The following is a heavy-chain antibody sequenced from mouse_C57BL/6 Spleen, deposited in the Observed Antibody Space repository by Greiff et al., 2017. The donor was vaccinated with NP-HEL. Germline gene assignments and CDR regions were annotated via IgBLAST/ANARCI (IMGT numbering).Heavy chain of an antibody. CDR1: GYSITSGYY. Sequence: EVQLVESGPGLVKPSQSLSLTCSVTGYSITSGYYWNWIRQFPGNKLEWMGYISYDGSNNYNPSLKNRISITRDTSKNQFFLKLNSVTTEDTATYYCARESALWFNFDYWGQGTTLTVSS. CDR3: ARESALWFNFDY. V-gene: IGHV3-6*01. D-gene: IGHD2-2*01. CDR2: ISYDGSN. J-gene: IGHJ2*01.